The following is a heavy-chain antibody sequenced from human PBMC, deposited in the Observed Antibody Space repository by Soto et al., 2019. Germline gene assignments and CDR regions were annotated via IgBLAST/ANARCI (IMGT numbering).Heavy chain of an antibody. CDR3: ARDTDNGDYGIDY. CDR2: IYTSGST. Sequence: KPSETLSLTCTVSGGSIDSYYWSWIRQPAGKGLEWIGRIYTSGSTNYNPSLKSRVTMSVDTSKNQFSLKLSSVTAADTAVYYCARDTDNGDYGIDYWGQGTLVTVSS. CDR1: GGSIDSYY. D-gene: IGHD4-17*01. J-gene: IGHJ4*02. V-gene: IGHV4-4*07.